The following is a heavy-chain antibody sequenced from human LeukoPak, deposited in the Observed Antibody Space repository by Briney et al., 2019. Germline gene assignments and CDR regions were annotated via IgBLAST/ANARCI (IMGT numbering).Heavy chain of an antibody. Sequence: ASVKVSCKASGYTFTSYVISWVRQAPGQGLEWMGWISAYNGNTNYAQKLQGRVTMTTDTSTSTAYMELRSLRSDDTAVYYCARDRYCSGGSCYSGRAYWGQGTLVTVSS. D-gene: IGHD2-15*01. V-gene: IGHV1-18*01. CDR1: GYTFTSYV. CDR2: ISAYNGNT. J-gene: IGHJ4*02. CDR3: ARDRYCSGGSCYSGRAY.